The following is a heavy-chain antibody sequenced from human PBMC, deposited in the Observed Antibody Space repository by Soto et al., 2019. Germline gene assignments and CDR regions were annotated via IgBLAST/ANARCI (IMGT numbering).Heavy chain of an antibody. CDR1: GYNFANYW. V-gene: IGHV5-51*01. J-gene: IGHJ3*02. D-gene: IGHD6-13*01. Sequence: GESLKISCKGSGYNFANYWIGWVRQMPGKGLEWVGMIFPGDSDTKNSPSLQGQITMSVDKSDSSAYLQWRSLKASDTAMYYCAAGYTTGPDAFDIWGKGPMVTVSS. CDR3: AAGYTTGPDAFDI. CDR2: IFPGDSDT.